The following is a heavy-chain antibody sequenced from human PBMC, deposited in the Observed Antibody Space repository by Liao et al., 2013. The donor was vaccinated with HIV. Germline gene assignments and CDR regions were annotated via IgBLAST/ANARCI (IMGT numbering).Heavy chain of an antibody. CDR3: AITNLGRLRFLVVALHDAFVY. V-gene: IGHV4-61*02. D-gene: IGHD3-3*01. Sequence: QMQLQESGPGLVKPSQTLSLTCTVSGGSISFSSYYWSWIRQPAGKGLEWIGRIYISGSTNYNPSSKSRVTTISCTRPRTSSPSKLSSVTAADTAVYYCAITNLGRLRFLVVALHDAFVYLGPKGRMVTVSS. CDR2: IYISGST. CDR1: GGSISFSSYY. J-gene: IGHJ3*02.